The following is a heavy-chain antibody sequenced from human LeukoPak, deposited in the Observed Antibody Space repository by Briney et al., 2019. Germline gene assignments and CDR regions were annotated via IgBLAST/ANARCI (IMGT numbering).Heavy chain of an antibody. CDR3: ARDLGDLGFDY. V-gene: IGHV3-21*01. CDR1: GFTFSSYW. D-gene: IGHD3-16*01. J-gene: IGHJ4*02. Sequence: PGGSLRLSCAASGFTFSSYWMSWVRQAPGKGLEWVSCISSSSTYIYYADSVKGRFTISRDNAKNSLYLQMNSLRAEDTAVYYCARDLGDLGFDYWGQGTLVTVSS. CDR2: ISSSSTYI.